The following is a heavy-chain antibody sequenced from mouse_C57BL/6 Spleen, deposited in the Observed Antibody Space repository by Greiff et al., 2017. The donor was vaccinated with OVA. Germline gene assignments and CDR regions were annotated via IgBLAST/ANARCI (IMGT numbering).Heavy chain of an antibody. Sequence: QVQLQQPGPELVKPGASVKLSCKASGYTFTSYWMQWVKQRPGQGLEWIGEIDPSDSYTNYNQKFKGKATLTVDTSSSTAYMQLSSLTSEDSAVYYCASEGAYGNGFAYWGQGTLVTVSA. CDR1: GYTFTSYW. J-gene: IGHJ3*01. V-gene: IGHV1-50*01. D-gene: IGHD2-1*01. CDR2: IDPSDSYT. CDR3: ASEGAYGNGFAY.